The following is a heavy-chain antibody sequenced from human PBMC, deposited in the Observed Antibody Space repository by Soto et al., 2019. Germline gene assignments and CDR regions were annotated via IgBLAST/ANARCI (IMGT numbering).Heavy chain of an antibody. Sequence: EVQLVETGGGLVQPGGSLRLSCTASGFPFSSYSFNWVRQAPGKRLEWVSYISSGSATIHYADSVKGRFTISRDNANDSLYLQMNRLIDEDTAVYYCATVPSTVGDYWGQGTLVTVSS. CDR3: ATVPSTVGDY. CDR1: GFPFSSYS. V-gene: IGHV3-48*02. D-gene: IGHD2-2*01. CDR2: ISSGSATI. J-gene: IGHJ4*02.